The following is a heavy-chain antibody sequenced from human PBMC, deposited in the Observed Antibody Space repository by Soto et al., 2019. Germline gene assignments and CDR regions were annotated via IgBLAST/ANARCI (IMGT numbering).Heavy chain of an antibody. Sequence: QVQLQESGPGLVKPSQTLSLTCTVSGGSISSGGYFWSWIRQHPGKGLEWIGYIYYSGSTDYNPSLKSRVIISVDTSKNQFSLKLSSVTAADTAVYYCARASPSYGHPEVFDYWGQGTLVTVSS. CDR3: ARASPSYGHPEVFDY. D-gene: IGHD3-10*01. CDR1: GGSISSGGYF. CDR2: IYYSGST. J-gene: IGHJ4*02. V-gene: IGHV4-31*03.